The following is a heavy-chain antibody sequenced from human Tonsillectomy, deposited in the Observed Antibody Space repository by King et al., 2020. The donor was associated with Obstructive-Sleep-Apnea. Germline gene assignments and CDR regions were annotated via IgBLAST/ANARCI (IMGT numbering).Heavy chain of an antibody. Sequence: VQLQESGPGLVKPSETLSLTCTVSGGSISSYYWSWIRQPAGKGLEWIGRIYTSGSTNYNPSLKSRVTMSVDTSKNQFSLKLSSVTAADTAVYYCARTITGYSSSWNNWFDPWGQGTLVTVSS. CDR3: ARTITGYSSSWNNWFDP. V-gene: IGHV4-4*07. J-gene: IGHJ5*02. D-gene: IGHD6-13*01. CDR2: IYTSGST. CDR1: GGSISSYY.